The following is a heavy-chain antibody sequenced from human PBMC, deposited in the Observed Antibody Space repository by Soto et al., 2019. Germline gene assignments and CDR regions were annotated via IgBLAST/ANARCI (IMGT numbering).Heavy chain of an antibody. CDR3: ASPKIAFYNWFDP. J-gene: IGHJ5*02. CDR2: IYSSGST. V-gene: IGHV4-59*08. CDR1: GDSISSYY. Sequence: SEILSLTCTVSGDSISSYYWSWIRQPPGKGLEWIGYIYSSGSTNYNPSLKSRVTISVDTSKNQFSLKLSSVTAADTAVYYCASPKIAFYNWFDPWGQGTLVTVSS. D-gene: IGHD3-3*02.